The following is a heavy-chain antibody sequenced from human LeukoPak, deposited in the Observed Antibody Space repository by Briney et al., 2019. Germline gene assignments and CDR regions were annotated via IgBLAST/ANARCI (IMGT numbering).Heavy chain of an antibody. D-gene: IGHD4/OR15-4a*01. V-gene: IGHV3-23*01. Sequence: QPGGSLRLSCAASGFTFSSYAMSWLRQAPGKGLEWVSAISGSGGSTYYADSVKGRLTISRDNSKNTLYLQMNSLRAEDTAVYYCAVLRLDRVHWGQGTLVTVSS. CDR2: ISGSGGST. CDR1: GFTFSSYA. CDR3: AVLRLDRVH. J-gene: IGHJ4*02.